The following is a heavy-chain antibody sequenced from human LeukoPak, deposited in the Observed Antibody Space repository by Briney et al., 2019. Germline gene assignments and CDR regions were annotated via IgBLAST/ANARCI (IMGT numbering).Heavy chain of an antibody. CDR1: GGSISSSTYY. CDR3: ARQEDFKVRQLPNSRHGGWFDP. D-gene: IGHD2-2*01. J-gene: IGHJ5*02. CDR2: IYYSGST. Sequence: SETLSLTCTVSGGSISSSTYYWGWIRQPPGKGLEWIGSIYYSGSTYYNPSLKSRVTISVDTSKNQFSLKLSSVTAADTAVYYCARQEDFKVRQLPNSRHGGWFDPWGQGTLVTVSS. V-gene: IGHV4-39*01.